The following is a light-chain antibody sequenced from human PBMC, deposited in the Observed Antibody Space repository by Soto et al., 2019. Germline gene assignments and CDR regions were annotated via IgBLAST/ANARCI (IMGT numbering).Light chain of an antibody. CDR3: SSYAGTNAVV. V-gene: IGLV2-8*01. Sequence: QSVLTQPPSASGSPGQSVTISCTGTSSDVGGYNYVSWYPQHPGKAPKLMISEVSKRPSGVPDRFSGSKSGNTASRTFSGLQAEDEADYYCSSYAGTNAVVFGGGTKLTVL. J-gene: IGLJ2*01. CDR2: EVS. CDR1: SSDVGGYNY.